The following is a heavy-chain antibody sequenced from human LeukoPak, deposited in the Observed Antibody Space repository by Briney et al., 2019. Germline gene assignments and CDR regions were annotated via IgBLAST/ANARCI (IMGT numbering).Heavy chain of an antibody. CDR3: ARAFCGGDCSRSDAFDI. V-gene: IGHV4-31*03. CDR2: IYYSGST. J-gene: IGHJ3*02. Sequence: PSQTLSLTCTVSGGSISSGGYYWSWIRQHPGKGLEWIGYIYYSGSTYYNPSLKSRVTISVDTSKNQFSLKLSSVTAADTAVYYCARAFCGGDCSRSDAFDIWGQGTMVTVSS. D-gene: IGHD2-21*02. CDR1: GGSISSGGYY.